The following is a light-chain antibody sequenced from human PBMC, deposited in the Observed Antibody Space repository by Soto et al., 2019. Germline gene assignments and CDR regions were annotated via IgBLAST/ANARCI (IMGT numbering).Light chain of an antibody. V-gene: IGKV3-11*01. CDR2: DAS. CDR1: QSISSY. J-gene: IGKJ5*01. Sequence: LLTPSPATLSVSPVQRVTLSCRASQSISSYLAWYQQRPGQPSRLLIYDASNRATGIPDRFSGGGSGTDFTLTISRLEPEDFAVYYCQHFVNSLTWTFGQGTRLEIK. CDR3: QHFVNSLTWT.